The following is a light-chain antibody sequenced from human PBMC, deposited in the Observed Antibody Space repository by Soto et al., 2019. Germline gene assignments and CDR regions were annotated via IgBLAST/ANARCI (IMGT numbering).Light chain of an antibody. CDR3: QQSYSTPIT. V-gene: IGKV1-39*01. J-gene: IGKJ5*01. Sequence: DRESAQSPSWLCASVVGRVAMTCRASQSISSYLNWYKQKPGKAPKLLIYAESSLQSGVKSRFSGSGSGKDFTITISSMQNEDFENYYCQQSYSTPITCGQGTRRAIK. CDR1: QSISSY. CDR2: AES.